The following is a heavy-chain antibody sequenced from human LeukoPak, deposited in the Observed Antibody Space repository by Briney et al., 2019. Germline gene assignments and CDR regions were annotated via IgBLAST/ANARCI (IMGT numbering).Heavy chain of an antibody. CDR1: GFTFSSYA. J-gene: IGHJ4*02. D-gene: IGHD5-18*01. Sequence: PGGSLRLSCAASGFTFSSYAMSWVRQAPGKGLEWVSAISDSGGSTDHADSVKDRFTISRDNSKNTLYLQMNSLRAEDTAVYYCAKDGTSVDTAMDTWGQGTLVTVSS. CDR3: AKDGTSVDTAMDT. V-gene: IGHV3-23*01. CDR2: ISDSGGST.